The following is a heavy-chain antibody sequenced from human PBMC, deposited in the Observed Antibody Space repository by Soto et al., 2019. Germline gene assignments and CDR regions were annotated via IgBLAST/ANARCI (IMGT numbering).Heavy chain of an antibody. CDR3: ARDLPPVDY. Sequence: QVQLVQSGAEVKKPGASVKVSCKASGYNFTSYGISWVRQAPGQGREWMGGSSAYKGNTNYAQKIQGRDTMTTDTSTSTAYMELRSLRSDDTAVYYCARDLPPVDYWGQGTLVTVSS. CDR1: GYNFTSYG. CDR2: SSAYKGNT. V-gene: IGHV1-18*01. J-gene: IGHJ4*02.